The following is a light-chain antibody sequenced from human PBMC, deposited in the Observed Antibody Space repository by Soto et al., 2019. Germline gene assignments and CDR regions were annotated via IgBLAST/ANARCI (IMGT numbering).Light chain of an antibody. CDR2: GAS. CDR3: QQYGSSPLYT. J-gene: IGKJ2*01. V-gene: IGKV3-20*01. Sequence: EIVLTQSPGTLSLSPGERATLYCRASRSVNSNYLAWYQQKPGQAPRLLIYGASSRATGIPDRFSGSGSGTDFTPTISRLETEDVAVYYCQQYGSSPLYTFGQGSKVEIK. CDR1: RSVNSNY.